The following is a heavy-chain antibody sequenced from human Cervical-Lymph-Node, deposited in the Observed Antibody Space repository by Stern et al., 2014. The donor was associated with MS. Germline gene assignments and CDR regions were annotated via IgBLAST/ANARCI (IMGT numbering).Heavy chain of an antibody. D-gene: IGHD5-24*01. J-gene: IGHJ4*02. V-gene: IGHV4-59*01. CDR2: IYYSGST. CDR1: GGSISSYY. CDR3: ASREGDY. Sequence: QVQLQESGPGLVKPSETLSLTCTVSGGSISSYYWSWIRQPPGKGLEWIGYIYYSGSTNYIPSLKSRVTISVDTSKNQFSLKLSSVTAADTAVYYCASREGDYWGQGTLVTVSS.